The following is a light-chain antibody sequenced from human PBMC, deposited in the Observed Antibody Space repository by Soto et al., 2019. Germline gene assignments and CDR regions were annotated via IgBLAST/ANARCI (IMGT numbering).Light chain of an antibody. V-gene: IGLV2-23*02. CDR3: CSRV. Sequence: QSALTQPASVSGSPGQSITISCTGTSSDVATYNLVSWYQQRPGTAPQLIIYEVTKRPSGVSTRFSGSQSGNTASLTSSGLQADDEADYYCCSRVFGGGTKLTVL. J-gene: IGLJ3*02. CDR1: SSDVATYNL. CDR2: EVT.